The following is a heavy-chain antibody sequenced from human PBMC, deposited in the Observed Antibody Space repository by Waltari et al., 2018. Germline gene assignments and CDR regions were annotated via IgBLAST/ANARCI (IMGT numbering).Heavy chain of an antibody. J-gene: IGHJ4*02. CDR2: IYSGGST. Sequence: EVQLLESGGGLVQPGGSLRLSCAASGFTFSSYAMSWVRQAPGKGLEWVSVIYSGGSTYYADSVKGRFTISRDNSKNTLYLQMNSLRAEDTAVYYCAKGGVFGVVIFDYWGQGTLVTVSS. D-gene: IGHD3-3*01. V-gene: IGHV3-23*03. CDR3: AKGGVFGVVIFDY. CDR1: GFTFSSYA.